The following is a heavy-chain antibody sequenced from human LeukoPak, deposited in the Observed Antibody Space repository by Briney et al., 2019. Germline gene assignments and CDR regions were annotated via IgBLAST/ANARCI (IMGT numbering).Heavy chain of an antibody. Sequence: SETLSLTCTVSGGSISSYYWSWIRQPPGKGLEWIGYIYYSGSTNYNPSLKSRVTISVDTSKNQFSLKLSSVTAADTAVYNCARATTLTTVTTPHAFDIWGQGTMVTVSS. D-gene: IGHD4-17*01. CDR2: IYYSGST. V-gene: IGHV4-59*01. CDR3: ARATTLTTVTTPHAFDI. CDR1: GGSISSYY. J-gene: IGHJ3*02.